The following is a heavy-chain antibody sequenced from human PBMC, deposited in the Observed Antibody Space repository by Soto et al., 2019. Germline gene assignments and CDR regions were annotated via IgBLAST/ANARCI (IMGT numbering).Heavy chain of an antibody. CDR1: GGSISSGGYY. V-gene: IGHV4-31*03. J-gene: IGHJ3*02. CDR3: ARARRYSSRWYSAFDI. D-gene: IGHD6-13*01. CDR2: IYYSGST. Sequence: SETLSLTCTVSGGSISSGGYYWSWIRQHPGKGLEWIGYIYYSGSTYYNPSLKSRVTISVDTSKNQFSLELSSVTAADTAVYYCARARRYSSRWYSAFDIWGQGTMVTVSS.